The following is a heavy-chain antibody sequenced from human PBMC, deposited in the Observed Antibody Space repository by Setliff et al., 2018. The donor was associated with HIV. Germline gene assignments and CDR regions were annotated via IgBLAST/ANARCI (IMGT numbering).Heavy chain of an antibody. V-gene: IGHV1-18*01. D-gene: IGHD3-3*01. CDR3: ARAGYNLWSGYNPYYYGMDV. Sequence: GASVKVSCKASGYTFTSYGISWVRQAPGQGLEWMGWISAYNGNTNYAQKLQGRVTITRDTSASTAYMELSSLRSEDTAVYYCARAGYNLWSGYNPYYYGMDVWGQGTTVTVSS. J-gene: IGHJ6*02. CDR1: GYTFTSYG. CDR2: ISAYNGNT.